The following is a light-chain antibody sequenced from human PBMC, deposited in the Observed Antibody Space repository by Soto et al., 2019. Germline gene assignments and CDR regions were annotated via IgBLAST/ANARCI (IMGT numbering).Light chain of an antibody. CDR1: SSDVGGYNY. CDR2: EIS. Sequence: QSALTQPASASGSPGQSVTISCTGTSSDVGGYNYVSWYQQHPGKAPKLMIYEISKRPSGVPDRFSGSRSGNTASLTVSGLQAEDEADSYCSSYAGSNNFVFGTGTKVTVL. V-gene: IGLV2-8*01. CDR3: SSYAGSNNFV. J-gene: IGLJ1*01.